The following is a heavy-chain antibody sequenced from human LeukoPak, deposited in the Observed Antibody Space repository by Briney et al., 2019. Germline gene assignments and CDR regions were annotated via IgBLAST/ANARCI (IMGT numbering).Heavy chain of an antibody. D-gene: IGHD2-2*02. CDR1: GFTFSSYA. CDR3: AKDYCSSTSCYSYYYYGMDV. V-gene: IGHV3-23*01. CDR2: ISGSGGST. Sequence: AGGSLRLSCAASGFTFSSYAMSWVRQAPGKGLEWVSAISGSGGSTYYVDSVKGRFTISRDNSKNTLYLQMNSLRAEDTAVYYCAKDYCSSTSCYSYYYYGMDVWGQGTTVTVSS. J-gene: IGHJ6*02.